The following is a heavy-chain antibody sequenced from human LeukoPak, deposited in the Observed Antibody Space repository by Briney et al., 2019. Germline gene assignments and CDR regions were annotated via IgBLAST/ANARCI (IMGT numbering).Heavy chain of an antibody. J-gene: IGHJ4*02. CDR2: VSGDGVSP. CDR1: GFTINNHA. Sequence: GGSLRLSCAASGFTINNHALTWVRQPPGKGLECVSAVSGDGVSPYYADSVRGRFTISRDNSKNTLYLQMNSLRVEDSAVYFCARDPGAFPYFFDYWGQGILVTVSS. V-gene: IGHV3-23*01. CDR3: ARDPGAFPYFFDY. D-gene: IGHD4/OR15-4a*01.